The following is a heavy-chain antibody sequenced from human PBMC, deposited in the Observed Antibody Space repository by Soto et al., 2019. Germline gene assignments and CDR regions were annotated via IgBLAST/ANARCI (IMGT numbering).Heavy chain of an antibody. CDR2: ITGNGDTT. V-gene: IGHV3-23*01. CDR3: ARDQDFAFDY. Sequence: GGSLRLSCAASGFTFRIYAMSWVRQAPGRGLEWVSSITGNGDTTYYPDSVKGRFTISRDNAKNTLYLQMNSLRVEDTALYFCARDQDFAFDYWGQGTLVTVSS. J-gene: IGHJ4*02. CDR1: GFTFRIYA.